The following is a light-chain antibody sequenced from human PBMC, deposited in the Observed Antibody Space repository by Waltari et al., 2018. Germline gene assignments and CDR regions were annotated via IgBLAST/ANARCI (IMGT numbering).Light chain of an antibody. CDR2: VNSDGSH. Sequence: QLVLTQSPSVSASLGASVNLTCTLSSGHSSNIIAWLQQRPERGPRYLMKVNSDGSHYKGDDIPDRFSGSSSGAERYLTISSLQSEDEADYYCETGGHGTWVFGGGTKLTVL. CDR3: ETGGHGTWV. CDR1: SGHSSNI. V-gene: IGLV4-69*01. J-gene: IGLJ3*02.